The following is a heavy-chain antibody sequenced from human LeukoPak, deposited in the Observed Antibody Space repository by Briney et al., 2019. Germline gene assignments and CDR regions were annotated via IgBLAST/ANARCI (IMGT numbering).Heavy chain of an antibody. CDR3: AKDPSDFLVDC. V-gene: IGHV3-23*01. D-gene: IGHD2-21*02. CDR1: GFTFYTYA. Sequence: GGSLRLSCAASGFTFYTYAMNWVRQAPGKGLQWAAAISGSGGTTYYADSVKGRFTISRGNSKNTVYLQLSSLRAEDTAVYYCAKDPSDFLVDCWGQGTLVTVSS. CDR2: ISGSGGTT. J-gene: IGHJ4*02.